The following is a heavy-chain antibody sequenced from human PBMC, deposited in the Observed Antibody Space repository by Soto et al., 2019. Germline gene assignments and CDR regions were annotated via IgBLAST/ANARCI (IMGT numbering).Heavy chain of an antibody. V-gene: IGHV3-74*01. CDR2: INSDGSST. J-gene: IGHJ4*02. CDR3: ARVPHRSGSYYSFDY. Sequence: PGGSLRLSCAASGFSFTSYWMDWVRQAPGKGLVWVSRINSDGSSTSYADSVKGRFTISRDNAKNTLYLQMNSLRAEDTAVYYCARVPHRSGSYYSFDYWGQGTLVTVSS. CDR1: GFSFTSYW. D-gene: IGHD1-26*01.